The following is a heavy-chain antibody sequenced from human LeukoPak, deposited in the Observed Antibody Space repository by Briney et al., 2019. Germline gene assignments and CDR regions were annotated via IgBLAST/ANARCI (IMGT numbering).Heavy chain of an antibody. D-gene: IGHD4-11*01. CDR2: IYPGDSDT. Sequence: GESLKISCQGSGYSFTTYWIGWVRQMPGRGLEWMGIIYPGDSDTRYSPSFQGQVTISADKSIITAYLQWSSLKASDTAMYYCARQNSNYEGFDYWGQGTLVTVSS. V-gene: IGHV5-51*01. CDR3: ARQNSNYEGFDY. CDR1: GYSFTTYW. J-gene: IGHJ4*02.